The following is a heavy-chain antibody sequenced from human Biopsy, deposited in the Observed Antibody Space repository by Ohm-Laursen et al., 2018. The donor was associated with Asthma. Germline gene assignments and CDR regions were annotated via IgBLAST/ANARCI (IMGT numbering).Heavy chain of an antibody. CDR2: IMTVFGTT. V-gene: IGHV1-69*13. CDR3: ARCQVGYSSGWSLLLKKIYYSGMDV. Sequence: SVKVSCKAPGGTFSNFAISWVRQAPGQGLEWLGGIMTVFGTTNYAQKFQGRVTITADESTSTAYMEVTSLRSEGTAIYCCARCQVGYSSGWSLLLKKIYYSGMDVWAKGPRSPSP. D-gene: IGHD6-19*01. J-gene: IGHJ6*02. CDR1: GGTFSNFA.